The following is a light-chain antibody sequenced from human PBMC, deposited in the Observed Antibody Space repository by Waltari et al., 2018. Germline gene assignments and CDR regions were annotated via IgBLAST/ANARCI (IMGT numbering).Light chain of an antibody. V-gene: IGKV3-11*01. CDR1: QSVSNY. J-gene: IGKJ4*02. Sequence: EIVLTQSPATLSLSPGDRATLSCRASQSVSNYLAWYQQKPVQPPRLLIYGASNRAAGIPDRFSGSGSGTDFTLTISSLDTEDVAVYFCQQRSNWPGLTFGGGTKVEIK. CDR2: GAS. CDR3: QQRSNWPGLT.